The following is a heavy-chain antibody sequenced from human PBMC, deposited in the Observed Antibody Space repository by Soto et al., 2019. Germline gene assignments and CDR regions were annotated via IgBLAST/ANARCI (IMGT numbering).Heavy chain of an antibody. D-gene: IGHD1-1*01. V-gene: IGHV4-4*07. J-gene: IGHJ5*02. CDR1: GASISGFY. CDR3: VRDGTKTLRDWVDP. CDR2: IYATGTT. Sequence: SDTLSLTCTVSGASISGFYWSWIRKSAGKGLEWIGRIYATGTTDYNPSLKSRVMMSVDTSKKQFSLKLRSVTAADTAVYYCVRDGTKTLRDWVDPWGQG.